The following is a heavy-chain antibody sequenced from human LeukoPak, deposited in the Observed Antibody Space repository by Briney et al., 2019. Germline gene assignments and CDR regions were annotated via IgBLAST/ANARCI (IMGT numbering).Heavy chain of an antibody. V-gene: IGHV4-4*07. J-gene: IGHJ5*02. CDR3: ARAIAAVWFDP. Sequence: SETLSLTCTVSSGSLSSYYGRWIRPPAGRGMEWIGRINSAGRTNCSPSLKSRVTMSVDTSKNQCFRKLSSVTAADTGVYYCARAIAAVWFDPWGQGTLVTVSS. D-gene: IGHD6-13*01. CDR2: INSAGRT. CDR1: SGSLSSYY.